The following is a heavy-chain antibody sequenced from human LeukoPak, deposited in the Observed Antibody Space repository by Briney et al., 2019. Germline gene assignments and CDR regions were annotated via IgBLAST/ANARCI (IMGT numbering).Heavy chain of an antibody. CDR2: IGGSSGST. V-gene: IGHV3-23*01. CDR3: AKMKGPGLYYHYSMDV. J-gene: IGHJ6*03. Sequence: GGSLRLSCAACGFTFTGFALSWVRQAPGRGPEWVSRIGGSSGSTYYADSVKGRFTISIDNSKKTLYLQMNSLRADDTAVYYCAKMKGPGLYYHYSMDVWGKGTTVIVSS. CDR1: GFTFTGFA.